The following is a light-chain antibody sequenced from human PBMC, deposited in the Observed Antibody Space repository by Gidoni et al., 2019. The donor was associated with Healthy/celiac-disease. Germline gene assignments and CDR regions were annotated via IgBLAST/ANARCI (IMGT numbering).Light chain of an antibody. CDR1: QSVLYSSNSKNY. CDR3: QQYYSTPWT. CDR2: WAA. J-gene: IGKJ1*01. V-gene: IGKV4-1*01. Sequence: ITQSPDLQAVSLGERATINCKSSQSVLYSSNSKNYLSWYQQKPGQPPKLLICWAATRESGVPDRFSGSGSGTYFTLTSSSMQAEDVAFYYCQQYYSTPWTFGQGTKVEIK.